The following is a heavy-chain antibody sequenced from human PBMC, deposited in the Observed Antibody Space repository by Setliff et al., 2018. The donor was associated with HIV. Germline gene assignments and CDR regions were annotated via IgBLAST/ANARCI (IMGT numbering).Heavy chain of an antibody. J-gene: IGHJ6*03. CDR2: ISGRGTNT. V-gene: IGHV3-23*01. Sequence: GGSLRLSCAASGFTFSSHGMHWVRQAPGKGLEWVSTISGRGTNTYYADSVKGRFTISRDNSKNTLSLQLNSLTAEDSAVYYCAKAGGGILYFYYMDVWGKGTTVTVSS. D-gene: IGHD2-15*01. CDR3: AKAGGGILYFYYMDV. CDR1: GFTFSSHG.